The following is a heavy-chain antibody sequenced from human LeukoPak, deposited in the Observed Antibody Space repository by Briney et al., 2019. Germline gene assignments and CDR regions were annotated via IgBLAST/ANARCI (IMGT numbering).Heavy chain of an antibody. J-gene: IGHJ4*02. CDR1: GYTFTKYA. V-gene: IGHV1-3*04. CDR2: IDTGKGNT. CDR3: ARDESD. Sequence: ASVKVSCKTSGYTFTKYALHWVRQAPGQGLEWLGWIDTGKGNTRYSQKLQDRVTLTRDTSATTAYMELSSLRSEDTAVYYCARDESDWGQGTLVTVPS.